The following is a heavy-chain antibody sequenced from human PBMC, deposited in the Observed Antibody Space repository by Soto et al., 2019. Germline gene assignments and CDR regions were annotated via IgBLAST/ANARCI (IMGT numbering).Heavy chain of an antibody. J-gene: IGHJ4*02. Sequence: PSETLSLTCTVSGGSVSSGSYYWSWIRQPPGKGLEWIGYIYYSGSTNYNPSLKSRVTISVDTSKNQFSLKLSSVTAADTAVYYCASFLRTYKTFDSWGQGTLVTVSS. CDR1: GGSVSSGSYY. D-gene: IGHD1-1*01. CDR3: ASFLRTYKTFDS. CDR2: IYYSGST. V-gene: IGHV4-61*01.